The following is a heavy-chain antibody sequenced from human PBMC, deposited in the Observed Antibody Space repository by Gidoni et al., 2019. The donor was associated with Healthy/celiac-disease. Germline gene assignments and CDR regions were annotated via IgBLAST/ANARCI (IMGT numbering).Heavy chain of an antibody. V-gene: IGHV3-30*18. Sequence: QGQLVESGGGVVQPGRSLRLSCAASGFTFSSYGLHWVRQAPGTRLEWVAVISYDGSNKYYADSVKGRFTISRDNSKNTLYLQMNSLRAEDTAVYYCAKDVRYYDFWSGYIFDYWGQGTLVTVSS. J-gene: IGHJ4*02. CDR2: ISYDGSNK. D-gene: IGHD3-3*01. CDR1: GFTFSSYG. CDR3: AKDVRYYDFWSGYIFDY.